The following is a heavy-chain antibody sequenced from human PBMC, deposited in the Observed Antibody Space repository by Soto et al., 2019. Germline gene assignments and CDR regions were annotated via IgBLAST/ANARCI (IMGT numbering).Heavy chain of an antibody. V-gene: IGHV5-51*01. J-gene: IGHJ6*04. CDR3: ARLVVRATGYGMDV. CDR2: IYPGDSDT. CDR1: GYSFTTYW. Sequence: PGESLKISCKASGYSFTTYWIGWVRQMPGKGLEWMGIIYPGDSDTKYSPSLQGQVTISADTSISTAYLQWTSLKASDTAMYYCARLVVRATGYGMDVWGKGTKVTVSS. D-gene: IGHD1-26*01.